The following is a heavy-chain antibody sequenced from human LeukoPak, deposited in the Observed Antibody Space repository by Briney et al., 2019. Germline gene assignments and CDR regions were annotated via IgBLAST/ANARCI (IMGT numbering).Heavy chain of an antibody. V-gene: IGHV5-51*01. D-gene: IGHD6-19*01. CDR2: IYPGDSDT. CDR1: GYSFTSYW. J-gene: IGHJ3*02. CDR3: ARVEEQWLRSFAFDI. Sequence: GESLKISCKGSGYSFTSYWVGWVRQMPGKGLEWMGIIYPGDSDTRYSPSFQGQVTISVGKSISTAYLQWSSLKASDTAMYYCARVEEQWLRSFAFDIWGQGTMVTVSS.